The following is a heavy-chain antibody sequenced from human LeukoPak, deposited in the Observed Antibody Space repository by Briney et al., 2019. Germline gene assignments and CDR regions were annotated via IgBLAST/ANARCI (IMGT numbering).Heavy chain of an antibody. CDR2: IYTSGST. CDR1: GGSISSGSYY. D-gene: IGHD3-3*01. J-gene: IGHJ4*02. Sequence: SQTLSLTCTVSGGSISSGSYYWSLIRQPAGKGLEWIGRIYTSGSTNYNPSLKSRVTISVDTSKNQFSLKLSSVTAADTAVYYCARDSGYYNFWSGVPDYWGQGSQVTVSS. CDR3: ARDSGYYNFWSGVPDY. V-gene: IGHV4-61*02.